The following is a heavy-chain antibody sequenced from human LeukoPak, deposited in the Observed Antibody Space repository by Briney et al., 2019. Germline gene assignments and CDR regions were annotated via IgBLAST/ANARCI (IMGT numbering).Heavy chain of an antibody. CDR3: ARGGLRFLEWLNYYYMDV. J-gene: IGHJ6*03. D-gene: IGHD3-3*01. CDR1: GYTFTSYG. Sequence: GASVKVSCKASGYTFTSYGISWVRQAPGQGLEWMGWISAYNGNTNYAQKLQGRVTMTTDASTSTAYMELRSLRSDDTAVYYCARGGLRFLEWLNYYYMDVWGKGTTVTVSS. CDR2: ISAYNGNT. V-gene: IGHV1-18*01.